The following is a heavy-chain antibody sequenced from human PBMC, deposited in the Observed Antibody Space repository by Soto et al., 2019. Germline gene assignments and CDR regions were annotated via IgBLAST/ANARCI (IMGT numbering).Heavy chain of an antibody. Sequence: ASVKVSCKASGYTFTGYYMHWVRQAPGQGLEWMGWINPNSGGTNYAQKFQGWVTMTRDTSISTAYMELSRLRSDDTAVYYCAREVYSSSGSAFDIWGQGTMVTVSS. J-gene: IGHJ3*02. CDR1: GYTFTGYY. CDR3: AREVYSSSGSAFDI. D-gene: IGHD6-6*01. V-gene: IGHV1-2*04. CDR2: INPNSGGT.